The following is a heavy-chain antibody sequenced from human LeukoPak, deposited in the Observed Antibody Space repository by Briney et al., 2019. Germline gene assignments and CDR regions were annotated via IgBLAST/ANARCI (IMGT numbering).Heavy chain of an antibody. CDR3: ARQYPAYCGGDCYWGNYFDY. D-gene: IGHD2-21*01. Sequence: ASVNVSCKASGGNFSSDAISWVRQAPGQGLEWMGGIIPIFGTANYAQKFQGRVTITADESTSTAYMELSSLRSEDTAVYYCARQYPAYCGGDCYWGNYFDYWGQGTLVTVSS. CDR1: GGNFSSDA. V-gene: IGHV1-69*13. CDR2: IIPIFGTA. J-gene: IGHJ4*02.